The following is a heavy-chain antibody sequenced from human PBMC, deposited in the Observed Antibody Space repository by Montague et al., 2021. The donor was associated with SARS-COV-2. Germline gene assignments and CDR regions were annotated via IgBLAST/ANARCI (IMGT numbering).Heavy chain of an antibody. CDR1: GDSVNRNY. CDR2: IFYSGST. J-gene: IGHJ4*02. Sequence: SETLSLTCSVSGDSVNRNYWSWVRQPPGKGLEWLGYIFYSGSTYNPSLNSRVTMSLDTSNNHFSLNLISVTAADTAVYYCAKASRGYGGDFDSWGQGTLVIVSS. D-gene: IGHD4-23*01. CDR3: AKASRGYGGDFDS. V-gene: IGHV4-59*02.